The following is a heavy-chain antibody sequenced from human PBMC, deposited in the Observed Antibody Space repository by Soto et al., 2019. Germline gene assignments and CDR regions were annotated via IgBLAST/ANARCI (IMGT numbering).Heavy chain of an antibody. V-gene: IGHV3-23*01. D-gene: IGHD3-22*01. J-gene: IGHJ4*02. CDR2: ISGSGDST. CDR1: GFTFSTYA. CDR3: VKELHDNSGSPLYYFDS. Sequence: PGGSLRLSCAASGFTFSTYAMNWVRQAPGKGLEWVSGISGSGDSTYYADSVKGRFTVSRDNSRTTLYLQMNSLRAEDTAVYYWVKELHDNSGSPLYYFDSWGPGTLVTVS.